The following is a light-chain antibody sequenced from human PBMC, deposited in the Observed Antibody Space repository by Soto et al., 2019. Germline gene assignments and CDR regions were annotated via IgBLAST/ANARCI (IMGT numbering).Light chain of an antibody. CDR2: GGS. J-gene: IGKJ1*01. V-gene: IGKV3-20*01. CDR3: QLYRK. CDR1: QSFKSSY. Sequence: EIVLAQSPVTLSLSPGDIATLSCRASQSFKSSYLAWYQQKPGQAPKLLIHGGSTRATGISDRFSGSGSGTDFTLTISRLEPEDFAVYYCQLYRKFGQGTKVDIK.